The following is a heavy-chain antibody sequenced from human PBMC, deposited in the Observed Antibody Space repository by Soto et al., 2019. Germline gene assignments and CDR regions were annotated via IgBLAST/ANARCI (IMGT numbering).Heavy chain of an antibody. CDR1: GFTFSSYG. Sequence: QVQLVESGGGVVQPGRSLRLSCAASGFTFSSYGMHWVRQAPGKGLEWVAVISYDGSNKYYADSVKGRFTISRDNSKNTLYLQMNSLRAEDTAVYYCAKDWNSIVVVPAAAYYYYYMDVWGKGTTVTVSS. J-gene: IGHJ6*03. CDR2: ISYDGSNK. V-gene: IGHV3-30*18. D-gene: IGHD2-2*01. CDR3: AKDWNSIVVVPAAAYYYYYMDV.